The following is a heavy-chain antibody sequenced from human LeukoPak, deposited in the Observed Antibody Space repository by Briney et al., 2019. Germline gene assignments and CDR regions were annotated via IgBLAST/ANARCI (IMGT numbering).Heavy chain of an antibody. CDR2: IYHSGST. J-gene: IGHJ4*02. Sequence: SETLSLTCAVSGGSISSSNWWSWVRQPPGKGLEWIGEIYHSGSTNYNPSLKSRVTISVDKSKNQFSLKLSSVTAADTAVYYCARESRYSSGWYVSYFDYWGQGTLVTVSS. CDR1: GGSISSSNW. V-gene: IGHV4-4*02. CDR3: ARESRYSSGWYVSYFDY. D-gene: IGHD6-19*01.